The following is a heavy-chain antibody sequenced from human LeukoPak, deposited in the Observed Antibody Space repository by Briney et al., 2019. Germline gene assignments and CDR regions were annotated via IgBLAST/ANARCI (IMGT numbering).Heavy chain of an antibody. D-gene: IGHD3-22*01. CDR2: IRYDGSTK. V-gene: IGHV3-30*02. J-gene: IGHJ5*02. CDR1: GFTFSSFG. Sequence: GGSLRLSCAASGFTFSSFGMHWGRQRSGKGLEWVAFIRYDGSTKYYADSVKGRFTISIDNAKNTVYLQMSSLRPEDTAFYHCAKKRRIATDSSDSFDPWGQGTLVTVSS. CDR3: AKKRRIATDSSDSFDP.